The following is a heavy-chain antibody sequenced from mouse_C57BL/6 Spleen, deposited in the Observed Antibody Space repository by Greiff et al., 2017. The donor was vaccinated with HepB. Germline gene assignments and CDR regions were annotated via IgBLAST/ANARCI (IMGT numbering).Heavy chain of an antibody. CDR1: GYTFTSYW. CDR2: IHPNSGST. J-gene: IGHJ2*01. V-gene: IGHV1-64*01. D-gene: IGHD2-4*01. Sequence: VQLQQPGAELVKPGASVKLSCKASGYTFTSYWMHWVKQRPGQGLEWIGMIHPNSGSTNYNEKFKSKATLTVDKSSSTAYMQLSSLTSEDSAVYYCASLYYDYDFDYWGQGTTLTVSS. CDR3: ASLYYDYDFDY.